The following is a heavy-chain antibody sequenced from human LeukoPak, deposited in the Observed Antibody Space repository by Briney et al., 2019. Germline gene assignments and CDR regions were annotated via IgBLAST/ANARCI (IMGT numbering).Heavy chain of an antibody. V-gene: IGHV3-23*01. J-gene: IGHJ5*01. D-gene: IGHD2-21*01. CDR2: ISGTGGAT. CDR1: GFSFGYYA. CDR3: VKDPRDTYGTNWFVS. Sequence: GGSLRLSCVASGFSFGYYAMSWVRQAPGKGLQWVSQISGTGGATWYAGFARDRFTISRDNSKKTLYLQMSGLRVEDTAMYYCVKDPRDTYGTNWFVSWGQGTLLIVSS.